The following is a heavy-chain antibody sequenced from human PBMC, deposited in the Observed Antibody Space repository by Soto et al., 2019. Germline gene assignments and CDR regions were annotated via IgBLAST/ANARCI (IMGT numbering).Heavy chain of an antibody. CDR2: TFYRSKWYY. Sequence: SPTLSLSGEISGEKVSRTSGSWNWIRQSPSRGLEWLGRTFYRSKWYYDYAVSVKSRITINPDTSKNQFSLQLNSVTPEDTAVYYCSRRLKLGADYYGMDVWGQGTTVTVSS. CDR3: SRRLKLGADYYGMDV. J-gene: IGHJ6*02. D-gene: IGHD1-26*01. CDR1: GEKVSRTSGS. V-gene: IGHV6-1*01.